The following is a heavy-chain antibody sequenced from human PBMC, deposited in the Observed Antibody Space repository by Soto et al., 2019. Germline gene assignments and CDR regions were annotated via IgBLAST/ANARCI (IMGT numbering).Heavy chain of an antibody. D-gene: IGHD3-3*02. CDR1: GFTFSSYG. CDR2: IWYDGSNK. J-gene: IGHJ6*02. CDR3: ARGRPIFSYYYYGMAS. V-gene: IGHV3-33*01. Sequence: QVQLVESGGGVVQPGRSLRLSCAASGFTFSSYGMHWVRQAPGKGLEWVAVIWYDGSNKYYADSVKGRFTISRDNSKNTLYLQMNSLRAEDTAVYYCARGRPIFSYYYYGMASGAKGPRSPSP.